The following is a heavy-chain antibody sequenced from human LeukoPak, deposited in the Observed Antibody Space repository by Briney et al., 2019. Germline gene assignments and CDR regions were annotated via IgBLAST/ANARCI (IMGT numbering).Heavy chain of an antibody. D-gene: IGHD3-10*01. CDR3: AKVGSGSYPDNYYYYYYMDV. CDR1: GFTFSSYG. V-gene: IGHV3-30*02. J-gene: IGHJ6*03. CDR2: IRYDGSNK. Sequence: GGSLRLSCAASGFTFSSYGMHWVRQAPGKGLEWVAFIRYDGSNKYYADSVKGRFTISRDNSKNTLYLQMNSLRAEDTAVYYCAKVGSGSYPDNYYYYYYMDVWGKGTTVTISS.